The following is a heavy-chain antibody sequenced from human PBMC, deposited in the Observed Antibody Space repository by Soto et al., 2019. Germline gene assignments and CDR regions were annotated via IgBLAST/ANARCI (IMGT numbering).Heavy chain of an antibody. CDR1: GFAFTNPW. V-gene: IGHV3-15*07. CDR3: DAADGDDARDYYRMDV. Sequence: EVQLAEAGGGLGRPGGSLRLSCAASGFAFTNPWMNWVRQAPGKGLEWVGRIKSKTDGGATDYGALVKGRFTITRDDSKDTLFLQMNSLPADDAAGDYCDAADGDDARDYYRMDVWGQGTTVTVSS. J-gene: IGHJ6*02. D-gene: IGHD4-17*01. CDR2: IKSKTDGGAT.